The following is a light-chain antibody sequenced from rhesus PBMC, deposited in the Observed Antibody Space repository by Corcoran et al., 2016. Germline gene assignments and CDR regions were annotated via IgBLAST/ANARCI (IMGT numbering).Light chain of an antibody. CDR2: AAS. J-gene: IGKJ4*01. CDR1: QGINQE. CDR3: LQDYAIPLT. Sequence: DIQMTQSPSSLSASVGDRVTVTCRASQGINQEFSWYQQKPGKAPTRLIYAASRLQTGVSSRFNGSGSGTDVALTVSSLQPEDVASYYCLQDYAIPLTFGGGTKVEIK. V-gene: IGKV1-94*01.